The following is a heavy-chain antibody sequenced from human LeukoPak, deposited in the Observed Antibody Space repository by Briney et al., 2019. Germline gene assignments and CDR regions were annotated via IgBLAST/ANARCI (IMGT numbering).Heavy chain of an antibody. CDR1: GFTFSSYE. Sequence: PGGSLRLSCAASGFTFSSYEMNWVRQAPGKGLEWVSYISSSGSTIYYADSVKGRFTISRDNAKNSLYLQMNSLTAEDTAEYYCAGNKINTVTTGWYFDLWGRGTLVAVSS. D-gene: IGHD4-17*01. J-gene: IGHJ2*01. CDR3: AGNKINTVTTGWYFDL. V-gene: IGHV3-48*03. CDR2: ISSSGSTI.